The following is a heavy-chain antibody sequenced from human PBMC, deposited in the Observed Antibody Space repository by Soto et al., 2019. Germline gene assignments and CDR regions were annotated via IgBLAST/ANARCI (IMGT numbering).Heavy chain of an antibody. J-gene: IGHJ3*02. Sequence: GGSLRLSCAASGFTFSSYAMSWVRQAPGKGLEWVSAISGSGGSTYYADSVKGRFTISRDNSKNTLYLQMNSLRAEDTAVYYCAKDPNYDFWSGYYFSAFDIWGQGTMVTVSS. CDR2: ISGSGGST. V-gene: IGHV3-23*01. D-gene: IGHD3-3*01. CDR3: AKDPNYDFWSGYYFSAFDI. CDR1: GFTFSSYA.